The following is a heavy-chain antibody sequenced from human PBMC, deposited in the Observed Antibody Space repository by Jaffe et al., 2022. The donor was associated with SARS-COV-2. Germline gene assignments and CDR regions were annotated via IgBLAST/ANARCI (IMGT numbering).Heavy chain of an antibody. CDR1: GFTFSTYW. V-gene: IGHV3-7*01. D-gene: IGHD2-15*01. Sequence: EVQLVESGGGLVQPGGSLRLSCAASGFTFSTYWMAWVRQAPGKGLEWVTNIKQDGTDKNYVDSVRGRFTISRDNAKNSLYLQMNSLRDEDTAVYYCARDVGGNLDFWGQGTLVTVSS. CDR3: ARDVGGNLDF. J-gene: IGHJ4*02. CDR2: IKQDGTDK.